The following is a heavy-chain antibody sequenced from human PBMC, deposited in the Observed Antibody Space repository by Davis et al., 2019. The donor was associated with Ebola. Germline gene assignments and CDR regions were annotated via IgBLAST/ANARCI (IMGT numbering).Heavy chain of an antibody. CDR3: AADRSANGWYYFDF. D-gene: IGHD6-19*01. J-gene: IGHJ4*02. CDR1: GFSVSSNY. Sequence: GESLKISCAASGFSVSSNYMSWVRQAPGKGLEWISVIYSGGSTYYADSVKGRFTISRDSSKNTVSLLMNSLRAEDTAVYYCAADRSANGWYYFDFWGQGTLVTVSS. CDR2: IYSGGST. V-gene: IGHV3-66*01.